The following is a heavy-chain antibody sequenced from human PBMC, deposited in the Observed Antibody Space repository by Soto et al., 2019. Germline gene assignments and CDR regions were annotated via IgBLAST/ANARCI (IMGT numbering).Heavy chain of an antibody. Sequence: QLQLQESGPGLVKPSETLSLTCTVSGGSISSSSYYWGWIRQPPGKGLEWIGSIYYSGSTYYNPSLKSRVTISVDTSKNQFSLKLSSVTAADAAVYYCARSIEELLWFGELLSAGWFDPWGQGTLVTVSS. V-gene: IGHV4-39*01. D-gene: IGHD3-10*01. CDR3: ARSIEELLWFGELLSAGWFDP. J-gene: IGHJ5*02. CDR1: GGSISSSSYY. CDR2: IYYSGST.